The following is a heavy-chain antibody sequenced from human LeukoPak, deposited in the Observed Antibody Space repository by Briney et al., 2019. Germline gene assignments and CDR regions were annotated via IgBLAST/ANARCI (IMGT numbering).Heavy chain of an antibody. CDR3: ARGIAVAGTTTFWFDP. D-gene: IGHD6-19*01. J-gene: IGHJ5*02. CDR2: IYCSGST. Sequence: SETLSLTCTVSGGSISSSSYYWGWIRQPPGKGLEWFGCIYCSGSTNYNPSLKSRVTISVDTSKNRFSLKLSSVTAADTAVYYCARGIAVAGTTTFWFDPWGQGTLVTVSS. V-gene: IGHV4-61*05. CDR1: GGSISSSSYY.